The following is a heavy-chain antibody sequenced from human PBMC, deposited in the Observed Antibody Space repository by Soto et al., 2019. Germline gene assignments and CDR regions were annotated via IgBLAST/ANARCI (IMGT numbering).Heavy chain of an antibody. D-gene: IGHD3-16*01. Sequence: GCSLRLSCAAAGFTFSSYAMHWVRQAPGKGLEWVAVISYDGSNKYYADSVKGRFTSSRDNSKNTLYLQMNSLRAEDTAVYYCARVRRGGMDVWGQGTTVTGSS. J-gene: IGHJ6*02. CDR2: ISYDGSNK. CDR3: ARVRRGGMDV. CDR1: GFTFSSYA. V-gene: IGHV3-30-3*01.